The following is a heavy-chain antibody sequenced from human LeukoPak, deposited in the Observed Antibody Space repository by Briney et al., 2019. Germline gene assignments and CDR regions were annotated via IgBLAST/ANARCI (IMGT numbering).Heavy chain of an antibody. D-gene: IGHD3-9*01. CDR2: FDPEDGET. CDR1: GYTLTELS. CDR3: ARDYDILTGPPDAFDI. J-gene: IGHJ3*02. Sequence: ASVKVSCKVSGYTLTELSMHWVRQAPGKGLEWMGGFDPEDGETIYAQKFQGRVTMTEDTSTDTAYMELSSLRSDDTAVYYCARDYDILTGPPDAFDIWGQGTMVTVSS. V-gene: IGHV1-24*01.